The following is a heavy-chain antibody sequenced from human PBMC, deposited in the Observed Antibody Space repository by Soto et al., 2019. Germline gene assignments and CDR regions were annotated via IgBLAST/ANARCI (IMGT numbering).Heavy chain of an antibody. Sequence: QRQLQESGPGLVKPSETLSLTCTVSGGSISSSSYYWGWIRQPPGKGLEWVGSLYYSGSTYYNPSLKSRVSISVDTSKTLFSLKLSSVTAADAAVYYCARHGLWGAAGSFDYWGQGTPVTVSS. CDR1: GGSISSSSYY. CDR2: LYYSGST. V-gene: IGHV4-39*01. J-gene: IGHJ4*02. CDR3: ARHGLWGAAGSFDY. D-gene: IGHD6-13*01.